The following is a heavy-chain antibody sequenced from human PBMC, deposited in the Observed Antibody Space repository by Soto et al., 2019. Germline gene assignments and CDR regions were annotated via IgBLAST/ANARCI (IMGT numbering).Heavy chain of an antibody. D-gene: IGHD3-10*01. CDR3: ARGEGSGSNALGD. CDR2: IQGGGSI. Sequence: EVLLDESGGGFVQPGGSLRLSCAASGFTVSNNYMTWVRQAPGKGLEWVSVIQGGGSISYADSVMDRFTIPRDSSKNTVFLDMNSLRPEDTAVYFCARGEGSGSNALGDWGQGTLVTVSS. J-gene: IGHJ4*02. CDR1: GFTVSNNY. V-gene: IGHV3-66*01.